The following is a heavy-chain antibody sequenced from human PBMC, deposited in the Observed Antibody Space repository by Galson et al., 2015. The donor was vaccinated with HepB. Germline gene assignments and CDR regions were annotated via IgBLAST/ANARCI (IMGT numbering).Heavy chain of an antibody. CDR1: GFTFSSYA. Sequence: SLRLSCAASGFTFSSYAMIWVRQAPGKGPEWVSAIGSSGSHTYNADSVEGRFTISRDNSQNILYLRMNSLRVEDTALYYCVRGRPTVTSLFAYWGHGTLVTVSS. V-gene: IGHV3-23*01. CDR3: VRGRPTVTSLFAY. J-gene: IGHJ4*01. D-gene: IGHD4-17*01. CDR2: IGSSGSHT.